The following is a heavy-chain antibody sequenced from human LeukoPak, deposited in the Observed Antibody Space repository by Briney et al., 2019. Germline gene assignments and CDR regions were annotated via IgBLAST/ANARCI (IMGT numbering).Heavy chain of an antibody. Sequence: SETLSLTCTVSGGSLSSRSHYWGWIRQPPGRGLEWVGSIYYSGSTYYNPSLKSRVTISVDTSKNQFSLKLSSVTAADTAVYSCARDNEGGFDPWGQGTLVTVSS. CDR1: GGSLSSRSHY. V-gene: IGHV4-39*02. J-gene: IGHJ5*02. CDR2: IYYSGST. D-gene: IGHD1-1*01. CDR3: ARDNEGGFDP.